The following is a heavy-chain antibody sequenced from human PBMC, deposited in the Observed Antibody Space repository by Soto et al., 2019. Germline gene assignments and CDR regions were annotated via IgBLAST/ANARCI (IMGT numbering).Heavy chain of an antibody. Sequence: PGGSLRLSCAASGFNFDDYAMHWVRQAPGKGLEWVSGISWNSGDTDYVDSVKGRFTISRDNAKNSLYLQMNSLRPEDTAFYYCAKDRIAARGFAFDYWGQGTLVTVLL. CDR1: GFNFDDYA. D-gene: IGHD6-25*01. J-gene: IGHJ4*02. CDR2: ISWNSGDT. CDR3: AKDRIAARGFAFDY. V-gene: IGHV3-9*01.